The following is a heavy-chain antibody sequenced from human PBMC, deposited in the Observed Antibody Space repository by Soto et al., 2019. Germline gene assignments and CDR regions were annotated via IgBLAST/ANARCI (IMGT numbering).Heavy chain of an antibody. CDR1: GGSISSGGYY. D-gene: IGHD2-15*01. J-gene: IGHJ4*02. V-gene: IGHV4-31*03. CDR2: IYYSGST. CDR3: AREALTGLGFLRPLVPDKRPYFDY. Sequence: QVQLQESGPGLVKPSQTLSLTCTVSGGSISSGGYYWSWIRQHPGKGLEWIGYIYYSGSTYYNPSLQSRVTISVDTSKNQFSLKLSSVTAADTAVYYCAREALTGLGFLRPLVPDKRPYFDYWGQGTLVTVSS.